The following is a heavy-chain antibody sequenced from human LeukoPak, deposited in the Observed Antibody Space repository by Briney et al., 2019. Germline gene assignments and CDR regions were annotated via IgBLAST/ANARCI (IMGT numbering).Heavy chain of an antibody. J-gene: IGHJ6*03. CDR1: GFTFDDYV. V-gene: IGHV3-9*01. Sequence: GRSLRLTCAASGFTFDDYVMHWVRQAPGKGLEWVSSISWNSSTIGYADSVKGRFTISRDNARNSLYLQMNSLGPEDTALYYCAKEETIFGVADYYMDVWGKGTTVTVS. CDR2: ISWNSSTI. CDR3: AKEETIFGVADYYMDV. D-gene: IGHD3-3*01.